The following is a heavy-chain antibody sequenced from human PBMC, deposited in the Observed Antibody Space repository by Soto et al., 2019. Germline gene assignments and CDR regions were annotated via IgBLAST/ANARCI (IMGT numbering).Heavy chain of an antibody. CDR3: ARGEEQWLIDY. CDR2: INHSGST. D-gene: IGHD6-19*01. J-gene: IGHJ4*02. Sequence: SETLSLTCAVYGGAFSGYYWRWVRQPPGKGLEWIGEINHSGSTNYNPSLKSRVTISVDTSKNQFSLKLSSVTAADTAVYYCARGEEQWLIDYWGQGTLVTVSS. CDR1: GGAFSGYY. V-gene: IGHV4-34*01.